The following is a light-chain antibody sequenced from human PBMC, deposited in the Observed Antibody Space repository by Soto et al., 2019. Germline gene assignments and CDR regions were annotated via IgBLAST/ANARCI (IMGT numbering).Light chain of an antibody. V-gene: IGKV3-20*01. CDR3: QQYSSSRT. CDR2: DAS. CDR1: QSVSSNY. Sequence: EIVLTQSPGTLSLSPGERSTPSCRARQSVSSNYLAWYQQKPGQAPRLLMYDASSRATGIPDRFSGSGSGTDFTLTISRLEPEDFAVYYCQQYSSSRTFGQGTKVDIK. J-gene: IGKJ1*01.